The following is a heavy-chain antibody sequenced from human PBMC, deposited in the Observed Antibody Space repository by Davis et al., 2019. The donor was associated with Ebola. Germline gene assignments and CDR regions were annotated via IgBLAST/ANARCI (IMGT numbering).Heavy chain of an antibody. CDR3: AHSYGYN. D-gene: IGHD5-18*01. CDR1: GFSLRTRGVA. Sequence: SGPTLVTPTQTLTLTCTFSGFSLRTRGVAVGWTRQPPGKALEWLALIYWDDDKRYSTSLKSRLTITKDTPKNQVVLTMTNMDPVDTATYYCAHSYGYNWGQGTLVTVSS. J-gene: IGHJ4*02. CDR2: IYWDDDK. V-gene: IGHV2-5*02.